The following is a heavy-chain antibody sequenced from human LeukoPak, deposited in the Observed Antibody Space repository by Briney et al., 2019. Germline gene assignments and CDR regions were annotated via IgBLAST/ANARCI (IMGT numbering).Heavy chain of an antibody. Sequence: SETLSLTCAVYGGSFSGYYWSWIRQPPGKGLEWIGEINHSGSTNYNPSLKSRVTISVDTPKNQFSLKLSSVTAADTAVYYCARGGGSYSWVAFDYWGQGTLVTVSS. J-gene: IGHJ4*02. CDR3: ARGGGSYSWVAFDY. CDR1: GGSFSGYY. D-gene: IGHD1-26*01. CDR2: INHSGST. V-gene: IGHV4-34*01.